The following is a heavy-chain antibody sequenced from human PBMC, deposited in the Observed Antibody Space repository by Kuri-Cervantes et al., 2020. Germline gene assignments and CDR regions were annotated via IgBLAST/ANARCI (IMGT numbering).Heavy chain of an antibody. Sequence: GESLKISCAASGFTFSSYEMNWGRQAPGRGLGLVSYNSSSGSTIYYADSVNGRFTTPRDNAKNSLFLLRNSLRAEDTAVYYWASPWGDEGSFDYWGQGTLVTVSS. CDR3: ASPWGDEGSFDY. CDR2: NSSSGSTI. CDR1: GFTFSSYE. D-gene: IGHD3-10*01. J-gene: IGHJ4*02. V-gene: IGHV3-48*03.